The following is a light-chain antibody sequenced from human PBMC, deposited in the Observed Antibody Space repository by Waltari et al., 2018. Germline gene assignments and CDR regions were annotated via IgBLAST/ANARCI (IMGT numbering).Light chain of an antibody. V-gene: IGLV3-19*01. Sequence: SSELTQDPAVSVALGQTVRITCQGDSLRIYYVSWFLQKPGQAPALVIYGKNSRHSVIPGRFSASSSGSTASVTIIGAQAEDEADYYCHSRDISGDVLIGGGTKLTVV. CDR3: HSRDISGDVL. CDR2: GKN. J-gene: IGLJ2*01. CDR1: SLRIYY.